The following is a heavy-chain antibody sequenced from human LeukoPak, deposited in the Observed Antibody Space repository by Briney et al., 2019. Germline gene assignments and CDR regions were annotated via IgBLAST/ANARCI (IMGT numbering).Heavy chain of an antibody. D-gene: IGHD1-26*01. CDR3: ARAVGAVSPLGY. J-gene: IGHJ4*02. Sequence: PSETLSLTCSVSGDSISIYYWSWIRQPPGKGLEWIGYIYNSGSTNYNPSLKSRVTISVDTSKNQFSLKLTSVTAADTAVYYCARAVGAVSPLGYWGQGTLVTVSS. CDR2: IYNSGST. CDR1: GDSISIYY. V-gene: IGHV4-59*01.